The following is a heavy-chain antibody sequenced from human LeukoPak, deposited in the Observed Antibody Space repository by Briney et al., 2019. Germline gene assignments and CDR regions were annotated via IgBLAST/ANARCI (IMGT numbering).Heavy chain of an antibody. Sequence: GGSLRLSCAASGFTFSDYYMSWIRQAPGKGLEWVSYISSSGSTIYYADSVKGRFTISRDNAKNSLYLQMNSLRTEDTAVYYCVRGIQSWFNGMDVWGQGTTVTVSS. CDR1: GFTFSDYY. V-gene: IGHV3-11*04. CDR2: ISSSGSTI. J-gene: IGHJ6*02. D-gene: IGHD3-10*01. CDR3: VRGIQSWFNGMDV.